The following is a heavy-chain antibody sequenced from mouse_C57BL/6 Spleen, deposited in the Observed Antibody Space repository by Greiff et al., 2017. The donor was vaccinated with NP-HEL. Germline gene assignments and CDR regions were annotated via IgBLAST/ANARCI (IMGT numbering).Heavy chain of an antibody. V-gene: IGHV1-4*01. CDR1: GYTFTSYT. CDR2: INPSRGYT. CDR3: ARGGRPYWYFDV. J-gene: IGHJ1*03. Sequence: VKLMESGAELARPGASVKMSCKASGYTFTSYTMHWVKQRPGQGLEWIGYINPSRGYTKYNQKFKDKATLTADKSSSTAYMQLSSLTSEDSAVYYCARGGRPYWYFDVWGTGTTVTVSS.